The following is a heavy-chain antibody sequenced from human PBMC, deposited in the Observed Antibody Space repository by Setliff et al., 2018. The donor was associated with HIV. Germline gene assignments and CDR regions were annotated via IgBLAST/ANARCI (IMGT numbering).Heavy chain of an antibody. Sequence: GGSLRLSCAASGFTFSSYGMHWVRQAPGKGLEWVAVISYDGSNKYYADSVKGRFTISRDNSKTTLYLQMNSLGAEDTAVYYCAREREQWLVTYPGSAWGQGTLVTVSS. J-gene: IGHJ5*02. V-gene: IGHV3-33*01. CDR2: ISYDGSNK. CDR3: AREREQWLVTYPGSA. CDR1: GFTFSSYG. D-gene: IGHD6-19*01.